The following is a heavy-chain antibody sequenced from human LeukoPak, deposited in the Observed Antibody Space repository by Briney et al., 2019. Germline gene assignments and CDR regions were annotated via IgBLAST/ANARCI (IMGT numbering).Heavy chain of an antibody. D-gene: IGHD5-12*01. CDR1: GGSFSGYY. J-gene: IGHJ4*02. Sequence: SETLSLTCAVYGGSFSGYYWSWIRQPPGKGLEWIGEINHSGSTNYNPSLKSRVTISVDTSKNQFSLKLSSVTAADAAVYYCASAYSGYDQRLIQYDYWGQGTLVTVSS. V-gene: IGHV4-34*01. CDR2: INHSGST. CDR3: ASAYSGYDQRLIQYDY.